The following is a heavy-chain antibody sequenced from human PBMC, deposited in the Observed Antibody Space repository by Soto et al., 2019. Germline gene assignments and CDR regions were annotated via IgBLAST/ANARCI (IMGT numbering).Heavy chain of an antibody. D-gene: IGHD5-12*01. CDR1: GYTFTSYG. Sequence: QVQLVQSGAEVKKPGASVQVSCKASGYTFTSYGISWVRQAPGQGLEWMGWISAYNGNTNYAQKLQGRVTMTTDTSTSTAYMELRSLRSDGTAVYYCARDARYSGYDRKLKMIVAPRDDYWGQGTLVTVSS. J-gene: IGHJ4*02. CDR3: ARDARYSGYDRKLKMIVAPRDDY. V-gene: IGHV1-18*01. CDR2: ISAYNGNT.